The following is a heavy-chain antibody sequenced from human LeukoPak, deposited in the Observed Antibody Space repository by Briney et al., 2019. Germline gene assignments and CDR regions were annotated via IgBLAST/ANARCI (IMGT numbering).Heavy chain of an antibody. Sequence: GGSLRPSCAASGFTFSSYAMSWVRQAPGKGLEWASAISGSGGSTYYADSVKGRFTISRDNSKNTLYLQMNSLRAEDTAVYYCAKKFRVGGSYDYWGQGTLVTVSS. D-gene: IGHD1-26*01. CDR2: ISGSGGST. J-gene: IGHJ4*02. CDR1: GFTFSSYA. CDR3: AKKFRVGGSYDY. V-gene: IGHV3-23*01.